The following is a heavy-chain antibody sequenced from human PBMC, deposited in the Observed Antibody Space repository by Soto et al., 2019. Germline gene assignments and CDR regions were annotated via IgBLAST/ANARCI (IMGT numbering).Heavy chain of an antibody. CDR2: IYDTGSA. D-gene: IGHD2-2*01. V-gene: IGHV4-59*01. CDR3: ARGAGYCSSTSCYGGANYYYYMDV. Sequence: SETLSLTCAVSGASINSYYWSWIRQPPGKGLEWIGYIYDTGSANYNPSLKSRVTILVDTSKNQFSLKLSSVTAADTAVYYCARGAGYCSSTSCYGGANYYYYMDVWGKGTTVTVSS. J-gene: IGHJ6*03. CDR1: GASINSYY.